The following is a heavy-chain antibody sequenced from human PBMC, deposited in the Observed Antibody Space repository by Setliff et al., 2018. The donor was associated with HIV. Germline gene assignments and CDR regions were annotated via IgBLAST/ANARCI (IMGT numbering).Heavy chain of an antibody. D-gene: IGHD6-6*01. J-gene: IGHJ4*02. CDR3: ARDHIAARSVDY. Sequence: ASVKVSCKTSAYTFNSYYMHWIRQASGQGLEWMGLIGPSGSSTTYAQNFQGRVTMSRDTSTNTVYMELSSLRSEDTAVYYCARDHIAARSVDYWGQGTLVTVSS. V-gene: IGHV1-46*02. CDR1: AYTFNSYY. CDR2: IGPSGSST.